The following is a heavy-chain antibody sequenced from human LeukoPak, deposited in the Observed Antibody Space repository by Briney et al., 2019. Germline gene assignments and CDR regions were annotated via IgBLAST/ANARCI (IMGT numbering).Heavy chain of an antibody. CDR3: ARDFTYYDFWSGYPEYYYYGMDV. CDR2: ISSDGSQR. CDR1: GFTFSSYA. Sequence: GRSLRLSCAASGFTFSSYALHWVRQAPGKGLEWVAVISSDGSQRYYADSVKGRFTISRDNSKNTLYLQMNSLRAEDTAVYYCARDFTYYDFWSGYPEYYYYGMDVWGQGTTVTVSS. J-gene: IGHJ6*02. V-gene: IGHV3-30-3*01. D-gene: IGHD3-3*01.